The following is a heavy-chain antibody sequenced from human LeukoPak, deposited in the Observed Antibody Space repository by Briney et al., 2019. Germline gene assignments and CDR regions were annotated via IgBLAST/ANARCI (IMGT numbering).Heavy chain of an antibody. CDR2: IYYSGST. D-gene: IGHD3-22*01. CDR3: ARDYYDSSGPQGP. V-gene: IGHV4-59*12. J-gene: IGHJ5*02. Sequence: SETLSLTCTVSGGSISSYYWSWIRQPPGKGLEWIGYIYYSGSTYYNPSLKSRVTISVDTSKNQSSLKLSSVTAADTAVYYCARDYYDSSGPQGPWGQGTLVTVSS. CDR1: GGSISSYY.